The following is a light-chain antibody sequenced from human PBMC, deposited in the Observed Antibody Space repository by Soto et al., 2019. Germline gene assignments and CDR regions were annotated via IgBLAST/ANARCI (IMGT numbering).Light chain of an antibody. CDR1: QSLNRD. V-gene: IGKV3-15*01. Sequence: IVMTQSPATLSMSPGERATLSCRASQSLNRDLAWYQQKPGQAPRLVVYGASTRASGFPDRFSGSGSGTDFTLTISRLEPEDFAMYYCQVYNSSPWTFGQGTKVDIK. CDR3: QVYNSSPWT. CDR2: GAS. J-gene: IGKJ1*01.